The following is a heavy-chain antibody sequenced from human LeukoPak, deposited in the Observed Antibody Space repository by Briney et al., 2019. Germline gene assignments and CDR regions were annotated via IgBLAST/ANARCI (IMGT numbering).Heavy chain of an antibody. CDR1: GFTFSSYW. CDR3: ASGIAAAGYDY. J-gene: IGHJ4*02. Sequence: QPGGSLRLSCAASGFTFSSYWMRWVRQAPGKGLVWVSRINSDGSSTSYADSVKGRFTISRDNAKNTLYLQMNSLRAEDTAVYYYASGIAAAGYDYWGQGTLVTVSS. CDR2: INSDGSST. D-gene: IGHD6-13*01. V-gene: IGHV3-74*01.